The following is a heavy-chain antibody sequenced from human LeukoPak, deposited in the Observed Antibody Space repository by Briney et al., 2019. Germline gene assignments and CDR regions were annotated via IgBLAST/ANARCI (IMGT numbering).Heavy chain of an antibody. Sequence: PGRSLRLSCAASGFTFSSYGMHRVRQAPGKGLEWVAVISYDGSNKYYADSVKGRFTISRDNSKNTLYLQMNSLRAEDTAVYYCAKDLVVTMIVVVTGFDYWGQGTLVTVSS. CDR2: ISYDGSNK. CDR3: AKDLVVTMIVVVTGFDY. V-gene: IGHV3-30*18. J-gene: IGHJ4*02. CDR1: GFTFSSYG. D-gene: IGHD3-22*01.